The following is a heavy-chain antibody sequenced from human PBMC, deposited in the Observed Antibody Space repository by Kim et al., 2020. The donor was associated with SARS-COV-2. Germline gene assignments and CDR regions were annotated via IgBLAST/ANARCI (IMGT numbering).Heavy chain of an antibody. CDR2: ISRAGGTI. V-gene: IGHV3-9*01. CDR1: GFRFNTYG. Sequence: GGSLRLSCVGSGFRFNTYGIHWVRQVPGKGLEWVAGISRAGGTIPYADSVKGRFTISRDNAQKSLYLQMNSLRSEDTALYHCAKEARDGDWYFDLWGRAPRVTVS. CDR3: AKEARDGDWYFDL. D-gene: IGHD2-21*01. J-gene: IGHJ2*01.